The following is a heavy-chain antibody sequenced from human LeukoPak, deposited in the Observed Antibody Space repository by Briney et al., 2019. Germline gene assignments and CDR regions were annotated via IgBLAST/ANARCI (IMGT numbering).Heavy chain of an antibody. V-gene: IGHV4-38-2*01. CDR1: GYSISSGYY. D-gene: IGHD2-15*01. J-gene: IGHJ5*02. Sequence: SETLSLTCAVSGYSISSGYYWGWIRQPPGKGLEWIGSIYHSGSTYYNPSLKSRVTISVDTSKNQFSLKLSSVTAADTAVYYCARVAGGYCSGGSCFELNWFDPWGQGTLVTVSS. CDR2: IYHSGST. CDR3: ARVAGGYCSGGSCFELNWFDP.